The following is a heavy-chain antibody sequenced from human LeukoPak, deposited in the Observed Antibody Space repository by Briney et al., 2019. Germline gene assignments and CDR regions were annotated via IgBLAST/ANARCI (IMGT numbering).Heavy chain of an antibody. D-gene: IGHD3-22*01. CDR2: IFSNGNT. V-gene: IGHV3-53*01. CDR3: ASAYHYDTSGPLNPFDY. CDR1: GFTVSGNY. Sequence: PGGSLRLSCAASGFTVSGNYVSWVRQAPAKGLEWVSIIFSNGNTYYADSVKGRFIISRDNSKNTLYLQMNGLRAEDTAMYYCASAYHYDTSGPLNPFDYWGQGTLVTVSS. J-gene: IGHJ4*02.